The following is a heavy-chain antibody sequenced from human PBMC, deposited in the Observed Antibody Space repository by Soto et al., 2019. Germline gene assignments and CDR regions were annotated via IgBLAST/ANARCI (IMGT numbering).Heavy chain of an antibody. D-gene: IGHD2-15*01. Sequence: ESLTLSCEGSGYTFSGYLIGWVRQMPGKGPELMGIIYPDDYDTRYSPSFRGQVTISVDKSIIRAYLQWISLKASDSAMYFCERIGSSYNDFGDGVRGTLGSGYS. CDR2: IYPDDYDT. CDR3: ERIGSSYNDFGD. J-gene: IGHJ4*02. CDR1: GYTFSGYL. V-gene: IGHV5-51*01.